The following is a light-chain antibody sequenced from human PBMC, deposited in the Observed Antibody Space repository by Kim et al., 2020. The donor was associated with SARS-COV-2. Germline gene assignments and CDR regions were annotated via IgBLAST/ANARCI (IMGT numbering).Light chain of an antibody. V-gene: IGKV4-1*01. J-gene: IGKJ2*01. CDR1: QSVLYSSSNKNY. CDR3: QQYYSTPPYT. CDR2: WAS. Sequence: DIVMTQSPDSLAVSLGERATINCKSSQSVLYSSSNKNYLAWYQQKPGQPPKLLIYWASTRESGVPDRFSGSGSGTDFTLTIGSLQAEDVAVYYCQQYYSTPPYTFGQGTKLEI.